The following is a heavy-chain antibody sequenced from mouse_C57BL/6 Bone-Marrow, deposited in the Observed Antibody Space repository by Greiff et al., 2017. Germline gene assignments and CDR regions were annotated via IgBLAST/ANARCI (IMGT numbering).Heavy chain of an antibody. V-gene: IGHV1-50*01. Sequence: QVQLQQPGAELVKPGASVKLSCKASGYTFTSYWMQWVKQRPGQGLEWIGEIDPYDSYTNSNQKFKGKATLTVEPSSSTAYMQLRSLPSVDSAVYSCARRGRWLPAYWGQGTLVTVSA. CDR2: IDPYDSYT. CDR3: ARRGRWLPAY. CDR1: GYTFTSYW. D-gene: IGHD2-2*01. J-gene: IGHJ3*01.